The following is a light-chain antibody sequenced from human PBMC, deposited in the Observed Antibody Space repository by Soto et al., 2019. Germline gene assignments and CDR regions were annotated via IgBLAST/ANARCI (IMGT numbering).Light chain of an antibody. CDR2: EVS. CDR1: SSDVGAYNY. Sequence: QSVLTQPASVSGSPGQSITISCTGTSSDVGAYNYVSWYQQHPGKAPKLMIYEVSYRPSGVSDRFSGSRSGNTASLTISGLQAEDESDYSCSSYTSSTTWVFGGGTQLTVL. V-gene: IGLV2-14*01. J-gene: IGLJ3*02. CDR3: SSYTSSTTWV.